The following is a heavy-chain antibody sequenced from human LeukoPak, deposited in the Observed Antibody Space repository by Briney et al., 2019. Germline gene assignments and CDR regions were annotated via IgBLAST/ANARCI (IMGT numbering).Heavy chain of an antibody. J-gene: IGHJ4*02. CDR3: ARPLENYDSSGFPFDY. CDR1: GFTFSSYA. Sequence: GSLRLSCAASGFTFSSYAMSWVRQAPGKGLEWIGTFYYGGTTFYSPSLKSRVTISVDTSKNQFSLKLSSVTAADTAVYYCARPLENYDSSGFPFDYWGQGTLVTVSS. CDR2: FYYGGTT. V-gene: IGHV4-38-2*01. D-gene: IGHD3-22*01.